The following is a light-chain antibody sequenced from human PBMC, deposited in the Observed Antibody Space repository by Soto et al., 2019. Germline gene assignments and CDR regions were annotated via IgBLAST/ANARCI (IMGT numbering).Light chain of an antibody. V-gene: IGKV1-33*01. Sequence: DIQMTQSPSSLSASVGDRVTITCQASVDIDNYLNWYQQKPGQAPKLLIYGASNLEAGVPSRFSGSGSGTDYVLAISKIQPEDFATYYCQQNKNLPVTFGGGTKVE. CDR2: GAS. CDR3: QQNKNLPVT. J-gene: IGKJ4*01. CDR1: VDIDNY.